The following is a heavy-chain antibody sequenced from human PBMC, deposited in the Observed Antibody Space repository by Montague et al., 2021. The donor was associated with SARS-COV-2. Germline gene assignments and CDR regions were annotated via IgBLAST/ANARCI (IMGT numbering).Heavy chain of an antibody. CDR3: ARAHSGSWAHLDN. V-gene: IGHV4-61*02. CDR1: GGSISSGSYY. D-gene: IGHD5-12*01. J-gene: IGHJ4*02. Sequence: TLSLTCTVSGGSISSGSYYWSWIRQPAGKGLEWIGRIYTSGTTDYGFSLKSRVTISVDASKNQFSLKLTSVTAADTAVYYCARAHSGSWAHLDNWGQGGPVTVSS. CDR2: IYTSGTT.